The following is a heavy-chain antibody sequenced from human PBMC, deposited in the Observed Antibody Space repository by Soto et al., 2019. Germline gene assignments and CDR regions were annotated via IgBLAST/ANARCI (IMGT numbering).Heavy chain of an antibody. Sequence: GASVKVSCKASGGTFSSYAISWVRQAPGQGLEWMGGIIPIFGTANYAQKFQGRVTITADESTSTAYMELSSLRAEDTAVYYCAKQIGPLPSVTTYGYYYYYGMDVWGQGTTVTVSS. J-gene: IGHJ6*02. CDR2: IIPIFGTA. V-gene: IGHV1-69*13. D-gene: IGHD4-17*01. CDR3: AKQIGPLPSVTTYGYYYYYGMDV. CDR1: GGTFSSYA.